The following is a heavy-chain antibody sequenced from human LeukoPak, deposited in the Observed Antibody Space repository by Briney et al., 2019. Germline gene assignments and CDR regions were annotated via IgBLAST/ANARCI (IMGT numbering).Heavy chain of an antibody. CDR3: ARAVGSSWQFDY. D-gene: IGHD6-13*01. Sequence: SQTLSLTCTVSGGSISSGGYYWSSIRQHPGKGLEWIGYIYYSGSTYYNPSLKSRVTISVDTSKNQFSLKLSSVTAADTAVYYCARAVGSSWQFDYWGQGTLVTVSS. J-gene: IGHJ4*02. V-gene: IGHV4-31*03. CDR2: IYYSGST. CDR1: GGSISSGGYY.